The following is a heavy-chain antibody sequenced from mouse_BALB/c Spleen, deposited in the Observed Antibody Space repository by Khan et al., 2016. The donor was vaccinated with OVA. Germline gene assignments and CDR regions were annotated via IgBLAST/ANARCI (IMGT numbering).Heavy chain of an antibody. Sequence: QVQLKQSGAELARPGASVKMSCKASGYTFTSYTIHWIKLRPGQGLEWIGYINPSNGYTNYNQKFRDKATLTADKSSTTAYMQRSSLTSDHSAVXNCVRDRAYHRNVGWFAYWRQGTLVTVSA. D-gene: IGHD2-14*01. CDR1: GYTFTSYT. CDR3: VRDRAYHRNVGWFAY. J-gene: IGHJ3*01. CDR2: INPSNGYT. V-gene: IGHV1-4*01.